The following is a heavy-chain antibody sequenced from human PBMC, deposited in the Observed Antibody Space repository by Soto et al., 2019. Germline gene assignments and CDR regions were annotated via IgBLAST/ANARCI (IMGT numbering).Heavy chain of an antibody. J-gene: IGHJ6*02. CDR3: TTDHPTQRGYSGYDPYYYYYGMDV. D-gene: IGHD5-12*01. CDR1: GFTFSNAW. V-gene: IGHV3-15*01. Sequence: EVQLVESGGGLVKPGGSLRLSCAASGFTFSNAWMSWVRQAPGKGLEWVGRIKSKTDGGTTDYAAPVKGRFTISRDDSKSTLYLQMSSLKTEDTAVYYCTTDHPTQRGYSGYDPYYYYYGMDVWGQGTTVTVSS. CDR2: IKSKTDGGTT.